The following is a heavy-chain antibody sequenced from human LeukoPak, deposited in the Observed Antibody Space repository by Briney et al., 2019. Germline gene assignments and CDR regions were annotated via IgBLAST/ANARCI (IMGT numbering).Heavy chain of an antibody. CDR2: MSHSGST. D-gene: IGHD5-18*01. CDR3: ARVRYSYGYVHYYYYMDV. J-gene: IGHJ6*03. CDR1: DYSISSGYH. V-gene: IGHV4-38-2*01. Sequence: LRETLSLTCAVSDYSISSGYHWAWIRQSPGKGLEWIGSMSHSGSTYYNPSLKSRVTISVDTSKNQFSVKLSSVSAADTAVYYCARVRYSYGYVHYYYYMDVWGKGTTVTVSS.